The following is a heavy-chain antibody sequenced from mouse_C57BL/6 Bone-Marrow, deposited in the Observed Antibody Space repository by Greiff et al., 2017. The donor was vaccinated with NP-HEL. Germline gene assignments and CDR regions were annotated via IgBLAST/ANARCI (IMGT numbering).Heavy chain of an antibody. V-gene: IGHV5-9-1*02. CDR2: ICSGSDYI. CDR1: GFTFSSYA. CDR3: TSDRWLLYFDV. Sequence: EVQLLESRDGLVQNGGSLKLSCAASGFTFSSYAMSWVRQTPAKRLEWVEYICSGSDYIYYADTVKGRFTISRDNARNTRYLQMRSLKSEDTAMYYCTSDRWLLYFDVWGTGTTVTVSS. D-gene: IGHD2-14*01. J-gene: IGHJ1*03.